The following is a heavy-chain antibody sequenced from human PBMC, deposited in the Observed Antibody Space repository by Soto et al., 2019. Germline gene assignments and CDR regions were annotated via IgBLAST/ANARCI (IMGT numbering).Heavy chain of an antibody. J-gene: IGHJ6*02. CDR1: GYIFTDYY. V-gene: IGHV1-69*13. CDR3: ARDVGFGEFYYYYGMDV. CDR2: IIPIFGTA. Sequence: SVKVSCKASGYIFTDYYMHWVRQAPGQGLEWMGGIIPIFGTANYAQKFQGRVTITADESTSTAYMELSSLRSEDTAVYYCARDVGFGEFYYYYGMDVWGQGTTVTVSS. D-gene: IGHD3-10*01.